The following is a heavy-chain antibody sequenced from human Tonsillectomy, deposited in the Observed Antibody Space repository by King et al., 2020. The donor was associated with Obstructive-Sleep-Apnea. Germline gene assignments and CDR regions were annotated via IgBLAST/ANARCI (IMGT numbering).Heavy chain of an antibody. V-gene: IGHV5-51*01. CDR1: GYNFAINW. Sequence: VQLVESRAEVKKPGESLKISCKASGYNFAINWIGWVRQMPGKGLQWMGIIFPADSDTRYSPSFQGRVTLSADKSISPAYLQWSSLKASDTAMYYCASQGDLLELRDDALDIWGQGTMVTVSS. CDR2: IFPADSDT. CDR3: ASQGDLLELRDDALDI. J-gene: IGHJ3*02. D-gene: IGHD1-7*01.